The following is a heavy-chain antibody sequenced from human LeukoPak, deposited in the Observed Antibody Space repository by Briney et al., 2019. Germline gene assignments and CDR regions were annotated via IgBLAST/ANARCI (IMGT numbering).Heavy chain of an antibody. J-gene: IGHJ4*02. Sequence: GGSLRLSCAASRFTFSNAWMSWVRQTPGKGLEWVARIKPKTDGGTTDYAAPVKGRFTISRHDSENTLYLQMNSLETEDTAVYYCVRGSYGAYDYWGQGSLVTVFS. V-gene: IGHV3-15*01. CDR2: IKPKTDGGTT. D-gene: IGHD4-17*01. CDR3: VRGSYGAYDY. CDR1: RFTFSNAW.